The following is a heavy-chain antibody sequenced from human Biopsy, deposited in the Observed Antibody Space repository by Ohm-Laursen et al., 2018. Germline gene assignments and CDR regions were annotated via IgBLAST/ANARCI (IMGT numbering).Heavy chain of an antibody. CDR1: GGSISNNNYY. CDR2: IFYRGST. D-gene: IGHD3-10*01. V-gene: IGHV4-39*07. Sequence: SDTLSLTWIVSGGSISNNNYYWGWIRQPPGKGLEWIGSIFYRGSTHYKPSLKSRVNISVDTSKNQFSLKLNSVTAADTAVYYCVRGGSGSFPFDYWGPGTLVTVSS. CDR3: VRGGSGSFPFDY. J-gene: IGHJ4*02.